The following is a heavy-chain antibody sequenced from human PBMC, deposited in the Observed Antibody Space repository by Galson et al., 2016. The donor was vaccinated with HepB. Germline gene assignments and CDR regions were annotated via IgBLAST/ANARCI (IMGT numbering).Heavy chain of an antibody. CDR2: IHHSGTT. Sequence: ETLSLTCNVSGASISSYCWNWIRQSPEKGLEWIGYIHHSGTTNHHPSLKGRITISLDTSKNQFSLKLTSVTAADTAIYYCASGDVLTAYYYYFEFWGQGTLVTVSS. J-gene: IGHJ4*02. D-gene: IGHD3-9*01. CDR1: GASISSYC. V-gene: IGHV4-59*01. CDR3: ASGDVLTAYYYYFEF.